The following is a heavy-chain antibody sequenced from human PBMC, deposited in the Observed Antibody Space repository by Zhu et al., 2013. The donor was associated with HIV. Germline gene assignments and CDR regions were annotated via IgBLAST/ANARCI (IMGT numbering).Heavy chain of an antibody. Sequence: QVQLVQSGAEVKKPGASVKVSCKASGYTFTDYYMHWVRQAPGQGLEWMGWINPNSGGTNYAQKFQGRVTMTRDTSISTAYMELSRLRSDDTAVYYCASLPPHTLWFRGLFQANYFDYWAREPWSPSPQ. CDR1: GYTFTDYY. J-gene: IGHJ4*02. CDR3: ASLPPHTLWFRGLFQANYFDY. D-gene: IGHD3-10*01. CDR2: INPNSGGT. V-gene: IGHV1-2*02.